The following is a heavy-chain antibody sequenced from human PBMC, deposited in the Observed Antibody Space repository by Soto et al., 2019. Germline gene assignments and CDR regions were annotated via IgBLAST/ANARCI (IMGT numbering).Heavy chain of an antibody. CDR2: ISGSGGST. J-gene: IGHJ4*02. V-gene: IGHV3-23*01. Sequence: GGSLRLSCAASGFTFDSYAMTWVRQSPGKGPEWVSGISGSGGSTSVADSVKGRFTISRDNSKNTLYLQMNSLRAEDTAVYYCTKDRYCSSTSCYAGYYWGQGTLVTVSS. CDR3: TKDRYCSSTSCYAGYY. D-gene: IGHD2-2*01. CDR1: GFTFDSYA.